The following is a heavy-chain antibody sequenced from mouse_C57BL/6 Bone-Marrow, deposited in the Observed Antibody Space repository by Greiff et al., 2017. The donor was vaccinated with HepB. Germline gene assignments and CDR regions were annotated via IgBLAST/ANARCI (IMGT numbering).Heavy chain of an antibody. D-gene: IGHD1-1*01. CDR2: ISSGSSTI. J-gene: IGHJ1*03. Sequence: EVQLVESGGGLVKPGGSLKLSCAASGFTFSDYGMHWVRQAPEKGLEWVAYISSGSSTIYYADTVKGRFTISRDNAKNTLFLQMTSLRSEDTAMYYCARLTTVVGGYFDVWGTGTTVTVSS. V-gene: IGHV5-17*01. CDR1: GFTFSDYG. CDR3: ARLTTVVGGYFDV.